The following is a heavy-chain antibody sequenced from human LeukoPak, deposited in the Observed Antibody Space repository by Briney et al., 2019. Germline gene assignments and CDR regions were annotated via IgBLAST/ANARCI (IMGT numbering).Heavy chain of an antibody. CDR2: ISSSGSTI. Sequence: GGSLRLSCAASGFTFSSYSMNWVRQAPGKGLEWVSYISSSGSTIYYADSVKGRFTISRDNAKNSLYLQMNSPRAEDTAVYYCAKGTERVAVAAHPDYWGQGTLVTVSS. CDR3: AKGTERVAVAAHPDY. J-gene: IGHJ4*02. D-gene: IGHD6-19*01. CDR1: GFTFSSYS. V-gene: IGHV3-48*04.